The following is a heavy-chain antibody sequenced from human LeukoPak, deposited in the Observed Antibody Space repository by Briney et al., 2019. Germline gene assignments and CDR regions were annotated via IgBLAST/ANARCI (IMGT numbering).Heavy chain of an antibody. Sequence: GGSLRLSCAASGFTFSSYGMHWVRQAPGKGLEWVAVIWYDGSNKYYADSVKGRFTISRDNSKNTLYLQMNSLRAEDTAVYYCAYGSGSYSGYYYYGMDVWGQGTTVTVSS. D-gene: IGHD3-10*01. CDR2: IWYDGSNK. CDR3: AYGSGSYSGYYYYGMDV. V-gene: IGHV3-33*01. J-gene: IGHJ6*02. CDR1: GFTFSSYG.